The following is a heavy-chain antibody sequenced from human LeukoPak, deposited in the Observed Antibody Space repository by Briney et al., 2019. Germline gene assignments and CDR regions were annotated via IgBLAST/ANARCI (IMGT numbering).Heavy chain of an antibody. CDR1: GFTFSSYA. J-gene: IGHJ4*02. Sequence: GGSLRLSCAASGFTFSSYAMSWVRQAPGKGLEWVSIISGNGDSTYYADSVKGHFTISRDNSKNTLYLQMNSLRAEGTAVYYCARGSTYYDSSGQVPFDYWGQGTLVTVSS. CDR2: ISGNGDST. V-gene: IGHV3-23*01. CDR3: ARGSTYYDSSGQVPFDY. D-gene: IGHD3-22*01.